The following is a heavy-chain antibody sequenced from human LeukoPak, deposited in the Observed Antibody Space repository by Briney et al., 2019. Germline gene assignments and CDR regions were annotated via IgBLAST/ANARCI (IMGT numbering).Heavy chain of an antibody. J-gene: IGHJ4*02. Sequence: ASVKVSCKASGYTFTSYGISWVRQAPGQGLEGMGWISAYNGNTNYAQKLQGRVTMTTDTSTSTAYMELRSLRSDDTAVYYCARDREIYGSGRALNYFDYWGQGTLVTVSS. CDR2: ISAYNGNT. CDR3: ARDREIYGSGRALNYFDY. D-gene: IGHD3-10*01. V-gene: IGHV1-18*01. CDR1: GYTFTSYG.